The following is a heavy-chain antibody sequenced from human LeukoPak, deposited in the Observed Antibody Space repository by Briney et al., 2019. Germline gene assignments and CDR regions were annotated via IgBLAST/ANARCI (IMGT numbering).Heavy chain of an antibody. J-gene: IGHJ3*02. CDR3: ARASIAAAGPHDVYDI. V-gene: IGHV3-64*01. Sequence: GGSLRLSCAASGFTFSSHAMHWVRQAPGKGLEYVSAIRSDGSETWYRNSVKGRFTISRDNSKKMLYLQMSSLRVEDMAVYYCARASIAAAGPHDVYDIWGRGTMVTVSS. CDR1: GFTFSSHA. CDR2: IRSDGSET. D-gene: IGHD6-13*01.